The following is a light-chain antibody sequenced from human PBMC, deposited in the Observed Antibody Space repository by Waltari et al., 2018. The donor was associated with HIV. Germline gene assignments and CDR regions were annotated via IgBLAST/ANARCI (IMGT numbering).Light chain of an antibody. V-gene: IGLV3-19*01. J-gene: IGLJ3*02. Sequence: SSELTQDPAVSVALGQTVRITCQGDSLRSYYASWYQQKPGQAPVLVIFGKNNRPSGIPDQCSGSSSGNTASLTITGAQAEDEADYYCNSRDSSDNNWVFGGGTKLTVL. CDR3: NSRDSSDNNWV. CDR2: GKN. CDR1: SLRSYY.